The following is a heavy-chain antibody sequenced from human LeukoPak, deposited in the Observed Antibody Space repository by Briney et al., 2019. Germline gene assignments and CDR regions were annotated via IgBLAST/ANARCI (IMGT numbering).Heavy chain of an antibody. CDR1: GGSISSYY. V-gene: IGHV4-59*01. CDR2: IYYSGST. D-gene: IGHD1-26*01. Sequence: SETLSLTCTVSGGSISSYYWSWIRQPPGKGLEWIGYIYYSGSTNYNPSLKSRVTISVDTSKNQFSLKLSSVTAADTAVYYCARIRGGSYPVDYWGQGTLVTVSS. J-gene: IGHJ4*02. CDR3: ARIRGGSYPVDY.